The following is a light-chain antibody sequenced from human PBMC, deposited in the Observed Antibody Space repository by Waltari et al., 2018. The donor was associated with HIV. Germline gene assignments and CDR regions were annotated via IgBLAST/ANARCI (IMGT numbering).Light chain of an antibody. CDR1: SSDVGGSNY. CDR3: SSYTTSSTLD. Sequence: QSALTQSASVSGSPGQSITISCTGTSSDVGGSNYVSWYQQHPDKAPKLMIYEVSSRPSGVSNRFSGSKSGNTASLTISGLQADDEAYYYCSSYTTSSTLDLGTGTKVTVL. CDR2: EVS. J-gene: IGLJ1*01. V-gene: IGLV2-14*01.